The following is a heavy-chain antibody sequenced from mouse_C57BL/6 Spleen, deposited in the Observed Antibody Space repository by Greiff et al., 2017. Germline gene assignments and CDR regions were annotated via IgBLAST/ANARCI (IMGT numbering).Heavy chain of an antibody. CDR2: IYPRDGST. V-gene: IGHV1-85*01. Sequence: QVQLQQSGPELVKPGASVKLSCKASGYTFTSYDINWVKQRPGQGLEWIGWIYPRDGSTKYNEKFKGKATLTVDTSSSTAYRELHSLTSEDSAVYFCELKETAQAPLLFAYWGQGTLVTVSA. J-gene: IGHJ3*01. CDR3: ELKETAQAPLLFAY. D-gene: IGHD3-2*02. CDR1: GYTFTSYD.